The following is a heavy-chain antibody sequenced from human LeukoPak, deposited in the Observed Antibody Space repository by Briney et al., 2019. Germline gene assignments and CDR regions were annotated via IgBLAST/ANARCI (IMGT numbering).Heavy chain of an antibody. J-gene: IGHJ4*02. Sequence: GRSLRLSCAASGFTFSSYAMHWVRQAPGKGLEWVAVISYDGSNKYYADSVKGRFTISRDNSKNTLYLQMNSLRAEDTAVYYCARDSLLYDSSGYMDYWGQGTLVTVSS. CDR2: ISYDGSNK. CDR3: ARDSLLYDSSGYMDY. CDR1: GFTFSSYA. V-gene: IGHV3-30-3*01. D-gene: IGHD3-22*01.